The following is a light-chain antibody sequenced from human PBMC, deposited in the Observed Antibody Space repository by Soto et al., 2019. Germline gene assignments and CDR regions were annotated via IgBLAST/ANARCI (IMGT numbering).Light chain of an antibody. CDR3: QQSYGTPLT. CDR1: QSISNY. V-gene: IGKV1-39*01. J-gene: IGKJ4*01. CDR2: AAS. Sequence: DMEMTQCPSSLSASVGDRVTITRRASQSISNYLNWYQHKPGKVPKLLIYAASSLQSGVPTRFSGSGSGTDFTLTINSLQPEDFATYYCQQSYGTPLTFGGGTKIEIK.